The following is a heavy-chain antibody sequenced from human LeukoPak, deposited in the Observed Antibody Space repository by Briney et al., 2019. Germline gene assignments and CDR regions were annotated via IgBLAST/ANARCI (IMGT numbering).Heavy chain of an antibody. CDR1: GFSFRSFG. CDR3: ARDYYDSSGYDY. D-gene: IGHD3-22*01. Sequence: GGSLRLSCAVSGFSFRSFGMIWVRQAPGKGLEWVAVISYDGSNTYYADSVKGRFTISRDNSKNTLYLQMNSLRAEDTAVYYCARDYYDSSGYDYWGQGTLVTVSS. J-gene: IGHJ4*02. CDR2: ISYDGSNT. V-gene: IGHV3-30*03.